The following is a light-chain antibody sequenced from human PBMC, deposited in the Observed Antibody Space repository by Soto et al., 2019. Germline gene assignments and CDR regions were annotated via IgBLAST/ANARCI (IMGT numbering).Light chain of an antibody. Sequence: QSALTQPASVSGSPGQSITISCTGTSSDVGDYNYVSWYQQHPGKAPKLMIYEVSNRPSGVSNRFSGSKSGNTASLTISGLQAEDEADYYCSSYTSSSTPHVFGTGTKLTVL. CDR2: EVS. CDR1: SSDVGDYNY. V-gene: IGLV2-14*01. CDR3: SSYTSSSTPHV. J-gene: IGLJ1*01.